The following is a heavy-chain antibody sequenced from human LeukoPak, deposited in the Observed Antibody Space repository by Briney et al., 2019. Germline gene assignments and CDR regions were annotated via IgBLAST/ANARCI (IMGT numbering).Heavy chain of an antibody. V-gene: IGHV3-66*01. J-gene: IGHJ5*01. Sequence: GGSLRLSCAASGLTVSINYMSWVRQAPGKGLEWVSSIYSGGSTYYADSVKGRFTISRDNSKNTLYLQMNSLRAEDTAVYYCARDIASCSDTTCYDIRFDSWGQGTLVTVSS. CDR1: GLTVSINY. D-gene: IGHD2-15*01. CDR3: ARDIASCSDTTCYDIRFDS. CDR2: IYSGGST.